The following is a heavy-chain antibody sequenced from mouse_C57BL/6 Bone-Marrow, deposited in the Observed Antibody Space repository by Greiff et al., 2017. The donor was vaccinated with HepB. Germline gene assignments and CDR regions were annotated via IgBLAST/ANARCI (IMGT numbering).Heavy chain of an antibody. D-gene: IGHD3-3*01. V-gene: IGHV1-50*01. CDR3: ARLGLGNWYFDG. J-gene: IGHJ1*03. CDR2: IDPSDSYT. CDR1: GYTFTSYW. Sequence: QVQLQQPGAELVKPGASVKLSCKASGYTFTSYWMQWVKQRPGQGLEWIGEIDPSDSYTNYNQKFKGKATLTVDTSSSTAYMQLSSLTSEDSAVYYCARLGLGNWYFDGWGTGTTVTVSS.